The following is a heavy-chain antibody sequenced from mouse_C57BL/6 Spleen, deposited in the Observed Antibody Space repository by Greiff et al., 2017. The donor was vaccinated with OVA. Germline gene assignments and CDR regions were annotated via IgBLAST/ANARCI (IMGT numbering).Heavy chain of an antibody. J-gene: IGHJ1*03. D-gene: IGHD2-3*01. CDR1: GYTFTSYW. V-gene: IGHV1-61*01. CDR3: AREKVCDGYYPYIDV. CDR2: IYPYDSEP. Sequence: VQLQQPGAELVRPGSSVKLSCKASGYTFTSYWMDWVKQRPGQGLEWIGNIYPYDSEPHYNQKFKDKATLTVDKSSSTAYMQLSSLTSEDSAVYYCAREKVCDGYYPYIDVWGTGTTVTVSS.